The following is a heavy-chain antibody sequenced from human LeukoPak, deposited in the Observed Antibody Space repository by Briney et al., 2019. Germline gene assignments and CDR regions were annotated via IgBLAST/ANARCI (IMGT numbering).Heavy chain of an antibody. Sequence: GESLKISCKGSGYSFTNYWIGWVRPMPGKGLEWMGIIYPGDSDTRYSPSFQGQVTMSADKSISTAYLQWSSLKASDTAMYYCARVLRYCNGGTCYGGINPLDYWGQGTLVTVSS. V-gene: IGHV5-51*01. CDR3: ARVLRYCNGGTCYGGINPLDY. CDR2: IYPGDSDT. D-gene: IGHD2-15*01. CDR1: GYSFTNYW. J-gene: IGHJ4*02.